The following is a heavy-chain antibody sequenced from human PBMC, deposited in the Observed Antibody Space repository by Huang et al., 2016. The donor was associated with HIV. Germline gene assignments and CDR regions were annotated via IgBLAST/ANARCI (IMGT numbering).Heavy chain of an antibody. CDR2: IYYSGRT. V-gene: IGHV4-39*02. Sequence: QLQLQESGPGLVKPSETLSLTCTVSGGSIRSDNYYWGWIRQPPGKGLEWIGSIYYSGRTYYTPSLKRRVTIRVDTSKNHVSLRMRSVTAADTAVYYCARLPGSITMIRGVITDPYWGQGTLVTVSS. CDR3: ARLPGSITMIRGVITDPY. J-gene: IGHJ4*02. CDR1: GGSIRSDNYY. D-gene: IGHD3-10*01.